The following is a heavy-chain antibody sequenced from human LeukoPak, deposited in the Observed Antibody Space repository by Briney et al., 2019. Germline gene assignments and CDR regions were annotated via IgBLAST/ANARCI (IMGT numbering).Heavy chain of an antibody. CDR3: AGPILTGTIDY. CDR2: INSDGSST. J-gene: IGHJ4*02. Sequence: GGSLRLSCAASGFTFSSYWMHWVRQAPGKGLVWISRINSDGSSTSYADSVMGRFTISRDNAKNTVYLQMNSLRAEDTAVYYCAGPILTGTIDYWGQGTLVTVSS. V-gene: IGHV3-74*01. D-gene: IGHD3-9*01. CDR1: GFTFSSYW.